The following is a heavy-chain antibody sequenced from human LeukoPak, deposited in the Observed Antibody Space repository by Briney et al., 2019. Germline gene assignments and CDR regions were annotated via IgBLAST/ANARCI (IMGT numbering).Heavy chain of an antibody. V-gene: IGHV3-30*02. CDR3: TPWGTRQGLDY. CDR2: LQTDGNTK. Sequence: GGSLRLSCAASGFTFSNYDMSWVRQAPGKGLEWVAFLQTDGNTKNYADSVKGRFTISRDNSKNTLYLQMNSLRAEDTAVYYCTPWGTRQGLDYWGQGTLVTVSS. D-gene: IGHD3-16*01. J-gene: IGHJ4*02. CDR1: GFTFSNYD.